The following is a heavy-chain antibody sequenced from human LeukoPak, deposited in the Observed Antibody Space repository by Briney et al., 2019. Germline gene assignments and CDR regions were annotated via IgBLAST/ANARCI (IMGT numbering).Heavy chain of an antibody. CDR3: ASRSSTVAKFPFHY. D-gene: IGHD4-17*01. CDR1: GYTFTGYY. CDR2: INPNSGGT. Sequence: GASVKVSCKASGYTFTGYYMHWVRQAPGQGLEWMGWINPNSGGTNYAQKFQGRVTMTRDTSISTAYMEPTGLTSDDTAVYYCASRSSTVAKFPFHYWGQGTLVTVSS. V-gene: IGHV1-2*02. J-gene: IGHJ4*02.